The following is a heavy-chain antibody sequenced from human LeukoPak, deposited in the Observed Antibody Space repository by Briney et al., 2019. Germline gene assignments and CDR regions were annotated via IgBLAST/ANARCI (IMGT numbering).Heavy chain of an antibody. CDR3: ARDRGWQQFDY. D-gene: IGHD5-24*01. CDR2: IDQDGSEK. Sequence: PGGSLRLSCAASGFTFSSYWMSWVRQVPGKGLEWVANIDQDGSEKYYVDSVRGRFSISRDNAKNSLYLELNSLRAEDTGVYFCARDRGWQQFDYWGQGTLVTVSS. CDR1: GFTFSSYW. J-gene: IGHJ4*01. V-gene: IGHV3-7*01.